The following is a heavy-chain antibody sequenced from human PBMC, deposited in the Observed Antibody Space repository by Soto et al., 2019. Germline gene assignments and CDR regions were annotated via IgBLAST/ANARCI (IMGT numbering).Heavy chain of an antibody. CDR3: AHSVGYSSASQVRFDP. CDR1: GFSLTTSGVA. V-gene: IGHV2-5*01. CDR2: IYWNDDN. D-gene: IGHD6-6*01. J-gene: IGHJ5*02. Sequence: QITLKESGPALEKPTQTLTLTCTFTGFSLTTSGVAVGWVRRPPGKALEWLALIYWNDDNRYSAALKSRLSITKDTSINQAVCTMADMDAVDTAPYYCAHSVGYSSASQVRFDPWGQGTLVTVSS.